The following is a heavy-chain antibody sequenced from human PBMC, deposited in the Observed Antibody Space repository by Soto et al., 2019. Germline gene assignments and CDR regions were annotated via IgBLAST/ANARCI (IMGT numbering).Heavy chain of an antibody. V-gene: IGHV3-30*18. CDR3: VKGDLDTAVVNSPDACDF. CDR2: ISYDGNNK. Sequence: QVNLVESGGGVVQPGRSLRLSCEGSGFIFSDFGMHWVRQAPGKGLEWVAVISYDGNNKYYAQSVKGRFTISRDNSKNPLFLNMDSLRPEDTAVYHCVKGDLDTAVVNSPDACDFWGTGTMVTVS. CDR1: GFIFSDFG. J-gene: IGHJ3*01. D-gene: IGHD5-18*01.